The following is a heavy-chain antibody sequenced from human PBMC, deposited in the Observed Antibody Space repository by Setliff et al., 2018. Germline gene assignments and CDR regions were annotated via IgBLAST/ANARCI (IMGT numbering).Heavy chain of an antibody. CDR2: IYAGDSDT. CDR3: ARLTPETDFDY. Sequence: ESLKISCKGSGYTFSNYWVGWVRQMPGKGLEWMGVIYAGDSDTRHSPSFQGQVTISADKSISTVYLQWSSLKASDTAIYYCARLTPETDFDYWGPGTLVTVSS. V-gene: IGHV5-51*01. J-gene: IGHJ4*02. CDR1: GYTFSNYW. D-gene: IGHD2-15*01.